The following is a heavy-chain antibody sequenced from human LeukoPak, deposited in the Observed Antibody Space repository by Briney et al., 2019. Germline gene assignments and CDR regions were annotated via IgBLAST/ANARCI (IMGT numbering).Heavy chain of an antibody. CDR1: GFSFSSYA. D-gene: IGHD3-3*01. CDR2: ISGSGGTT. Sequence: PGGSLRLSCEASGFSFSSYAMSWVRQAPGKGLEWVSGISGSGGTTYYAGSVKGRFTISRDISKNTLYLQMSSLRAGDTAVYYCARDLYADFWSGSVFDYWGRGTLVTVSS. CDR3: ARDLYADFWSGSVFDY. J-gene: IGHJ4*02. V-gene: IGHV3-23*01.